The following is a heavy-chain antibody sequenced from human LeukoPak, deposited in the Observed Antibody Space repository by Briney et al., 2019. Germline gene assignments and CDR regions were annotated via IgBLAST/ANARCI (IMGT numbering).Heavy chain of an antibody. CDR3: ARGRYGLEV. CDR1: GASVNSYY. Sequence: SETLSLTCTVSGASVNSYYWSWIRQPPGKGLEWIGYTHYSGSTSYNPSLKSRVTISIDTSKNQFSLKLTSVTAADTAVFYCARGRYGLEVWGKGTTVTVSS. J-gene: IGHJ6*04. CDR2: THYSGST. V-gene: IGHV4-59*02.